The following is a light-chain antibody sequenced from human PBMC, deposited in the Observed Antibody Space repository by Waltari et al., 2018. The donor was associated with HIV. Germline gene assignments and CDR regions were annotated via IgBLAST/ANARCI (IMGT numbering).Light chain of an antibody. CDR3: QIWDSSTVV. V-gene: IGLV3-9*01. J-gene: IGLJ2*01. CDR1: SIGSKS. CDR2: RDN. Sequence: SYELAQPLSVSVALGQTARITCGGNSIGSKSVHWYQQGPGQAPVLVIYRDNNRPSGIPERFSGSSSGNTATLTISRAQAGDESDYYCQIWDSSTVVFGGGTKLTVL.